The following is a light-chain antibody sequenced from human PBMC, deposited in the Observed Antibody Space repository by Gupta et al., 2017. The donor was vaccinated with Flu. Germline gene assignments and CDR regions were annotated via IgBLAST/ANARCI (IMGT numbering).Light chain of an antibody. Sequence: EIVMTQSPATLSVSPGERATLSCRASQSVNNNLAWYQQKSGQSPRLLIYGACTRDTGITARFSGSGFGKEFPLTISSRQSEDFAFYYCQQYNNRPPGTFGQGTKVEIK. CDR2: GAC. CDR1: QSVNNN. CDR3: QQYNNRPPGT. V-gene: IGKV3-15*01. J-gene: IGKJ1*01.